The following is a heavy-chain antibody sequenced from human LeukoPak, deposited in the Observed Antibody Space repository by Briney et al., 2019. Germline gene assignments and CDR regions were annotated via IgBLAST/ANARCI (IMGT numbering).Heavy chain of an antibody. Sequence: GGSLRLSCEAPGFPFSTFWMIWVRQPPGKGLEWVAKIQQDGSGEQYVDSVRGRFTISRDNAKNSLYLQMNSLRVEDTGVYYCAGENRYRFDPWGQGTLVTVSS. CDR2: IQQDGSGE. CDR3: AGENRYRFDP. CDR1: GFPFSTFW. J-gene: IGHJ5*02. V-gene: IGHV3-7*01. D-gene: IGHD1-14*01.